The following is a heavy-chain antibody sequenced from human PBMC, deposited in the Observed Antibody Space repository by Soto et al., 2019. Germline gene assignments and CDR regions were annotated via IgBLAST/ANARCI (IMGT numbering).Heavy chain of an antibody. CDR1: GFTFSTHS. CDR2: ITSSSVT. D-gene: IGHD2-2*01. J-gene: IGHJ4*02. Sequence: EVQLVESGGGLVQPGGSLRLSCAASGFTFSTHSMNWVRQAPGKGLEWISYITSSSVTMYADSVKGRFTISRANAKNSLYLKMKSLRAEDTAVYFCVGEVGFQLIYWGQGTLVTFSS. V-gene: IGHV3-48*04. CDR3: VGEVGFQLIY.